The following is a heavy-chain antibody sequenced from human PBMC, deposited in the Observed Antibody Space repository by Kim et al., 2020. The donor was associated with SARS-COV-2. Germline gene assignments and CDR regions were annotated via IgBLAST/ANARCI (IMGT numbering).Heavy chain of an antibody. CDR1: GFTFSSYG. D-gene: IGHD7-27*01. Sequence: GGSLRLSCAASGFTFSSYGMHWVRQAPGKGLEWVAVISYDGSNKYYADSVKGRFTISRDNSKNTLYLQMNSLRAEDTAVYYCAKLAGVLWGQGTLVTVSS. V-gene: IGHV3-30*18. CDR3: AKLAGVL. J-gene: IGHJ4*02. CDR2: ISYDGSNK.